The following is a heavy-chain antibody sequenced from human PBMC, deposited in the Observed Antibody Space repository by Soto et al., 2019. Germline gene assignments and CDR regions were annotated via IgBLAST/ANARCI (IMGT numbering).Heavy chain of an antibody. CDR3: ADHWENPYGDINY. J-gene: IGHJ4*02. CDR2: ISGGGDNT. CDR1: GITWTTYS. D-gene: IGHD2-15*01. V-gene: IGHV3-23*01. Sequence: GWSXRLACSSAGITWTTYSMNLVRHTPTKGLEWVSAISGGGDNTYYRDSVKGRFTISRDNSRNTLYLKMNSLTAEDKAVYYCADHWENPYGDINYPGQGPLVTVSS.